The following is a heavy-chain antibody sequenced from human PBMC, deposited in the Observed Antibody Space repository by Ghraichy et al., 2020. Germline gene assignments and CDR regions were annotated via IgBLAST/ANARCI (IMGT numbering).Heavy chain of an antibody. V-gene: IGHV1-18*01. D-gene: IGHD3-3*01. CDR1: GYTFTSYG. Sequence: ASVKVSCKASGYTFTSYGISWVRQAPGQGLEWMGWISAYNGNTNYAQKLQGRVTMTTDTSTSTAYMELRSLRSDDTAVYYCAREPIWSGYVFSLRTPRWDPWGQGTLVTVSS. CDR3: AREPIWSGYVFSLRTPRWDP. J-gene: IGHJ5*02. CDR2: ISAYNGNT.